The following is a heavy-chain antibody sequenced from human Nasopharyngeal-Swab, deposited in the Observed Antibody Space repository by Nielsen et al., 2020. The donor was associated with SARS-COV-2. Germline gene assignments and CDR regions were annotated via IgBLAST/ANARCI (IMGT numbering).Heavy chain of an antibody. J-gene: IGHJ6*02. CDR2: IYYSGST. Sequence: SETLSLTCTVSGGSISSSSYYWGWIRQPPGTGLEWIGSIYYSGSTYYNPSLKSRVTISVDTSKNQFSLKLSSVTAADTAVYYCAIPYCSGGSCYLYYGMDVWGQGTTVTVSS. V-gene: IGHV4-39*01. CDR3: AIPYCSGGSCYLYYGMDV. CDR1: GGSISSSSYY. D-gene: IGHD2-15*01.